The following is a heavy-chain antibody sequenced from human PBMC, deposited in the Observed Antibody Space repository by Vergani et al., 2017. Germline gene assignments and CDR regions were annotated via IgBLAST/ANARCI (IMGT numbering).Heavy chain of an antibody. J-gene: IGHJ6*02. CDR3: AREAPECDSYYYYYYGMDV. V-gene: IGHV3-11*05. CDR2: ISSSSSYK. Sequence: QVQLVESGGGLVKPGGSLRLSCAASGFTFSDYYMSWIRQDPGKGVEWGSYISSSSSYKNYADSVQGRFTISRDNAKNSLYLQMNSLRAEDTAVYYGAREAPECDSYYYYYYGMDVWGQGTTVTVSS. D-gene: IGHD1-14*01. CDR1: GFTFSDYY.